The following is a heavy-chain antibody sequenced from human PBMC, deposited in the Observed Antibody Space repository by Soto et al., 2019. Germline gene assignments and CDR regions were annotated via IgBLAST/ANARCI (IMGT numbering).Heavy chain of an antibody. Sequence: QVQLVRSGTEVKRPGASVKVSCKASGYTFTNYGISWVRQAPGQGLEWMGWISVYNGNTNYAQKLQGRVTMTTDTSTSTAYMEVRSLRSDDTAVYYCARDLEWRRYHELSYWGQGTLVTVSS. CDR2: ISVYNGNT. V-gene: IGHV1-18*04. D-gene: IGHD1-1*01. J-gene: IGHJ4*02. CDR1: GYTFTNYG. CDR3: ARDLEWRRYHELSY.